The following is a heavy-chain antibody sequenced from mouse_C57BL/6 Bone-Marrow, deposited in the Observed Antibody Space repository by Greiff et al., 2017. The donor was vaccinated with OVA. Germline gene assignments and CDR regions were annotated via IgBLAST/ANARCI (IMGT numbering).Heavy chain of an antibody. Sequence: VQLKESGPGLVKPSQSLSLTCSVTGYSITSGYYWNWIRQFPGNKLEWMGYISYDGSNNYNPSLKNRISITRDTSKNQFFLKLNSVTTEDTATYYCARIGDGYPFAHWGQGTLVTVSA. CDR3: ARIGDGYPFAH. D-gene: IGHD2-3*01. J-gene: IGHJ3*01. CDR1: GYSITSGYY. V-gene: IGHV3-6*01. CDR2: ISYDGSN.